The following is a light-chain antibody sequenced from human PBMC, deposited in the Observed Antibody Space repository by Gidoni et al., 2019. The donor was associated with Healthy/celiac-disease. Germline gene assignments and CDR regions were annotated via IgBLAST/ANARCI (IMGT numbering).Light chain of an antibody. Sequence: QSALPHPASVPGSPGQSITISCTGTSSDVGGYNYVAWYQQHPGKAPKLMIYEVSNRTSGVSNRFSGSKSGNTAALTISGLQAEDEADYYCSSYTSSSTLDVVFGGGTKLTVL. CDR1: SSDVGGYNY. CDR3: SSYTSSSTLDVV. CDR2: EVS. J-gene: IGLJ2*01. V-gene: IGLV2-14*01.